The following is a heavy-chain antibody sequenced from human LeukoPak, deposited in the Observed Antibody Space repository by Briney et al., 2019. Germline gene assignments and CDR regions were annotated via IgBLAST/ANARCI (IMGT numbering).Heavy chain of an antibody. Sequence: GSLRPSCAASGFTFSSYAMSWVRQAPGKGLEWVSAISGSGGSTYYADSVKGRFTISRDNSKNTLYLQMNSLRAEDTAVYYCAKDSLMAYAHGYWGQGTLVTVSS. CDR3: AKDSLMAYAHGY. V-gene: IGHV3-23*01. D-gene: IGHD2-8*01. CDR1: GFTFSSYA. J-gene: IGHJ4*02. CDR2: ISGSGGST.